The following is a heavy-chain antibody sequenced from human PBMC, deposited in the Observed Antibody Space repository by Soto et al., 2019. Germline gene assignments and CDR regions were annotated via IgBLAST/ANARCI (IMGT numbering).Heavy chain of an antibody. CDR3: ASGLRGQWLVTYYYGMAV. V-gene: IGHV4-39*01. Sequence: PSETLSLTCTVSGGSISSSSYYWGWIRQPPGKGLEWIGSIYYSGSTYYNPSLKSRVTISVDTSKNQFSLKLSSVTAADTAVYYCASGLRGQWLVTYYYGMAVWGQGTKVTVSS. CDR1: GGSISSSSYY. J-gene: IGHJ6*02. D-gene: IGHD6-19*01. CDR2: IYYSGST.